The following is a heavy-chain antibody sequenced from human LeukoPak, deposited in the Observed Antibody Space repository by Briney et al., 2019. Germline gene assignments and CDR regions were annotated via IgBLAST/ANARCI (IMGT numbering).Heavy chain of an antibody. CDR3: AKLYYDYIWGSYRYYFFDS. D-gene: IGHD3-16*02. V-gene: IGHV3-23*01. CDR2: ISGSGGRT. J-gene: IGHJ4*02. CDR1: GFTFSSHA. Sequence: GGSLRPSCAASGFTFSSHAMSWVRQAPGKGLEWVSSISGSGGRTYYADSVKGRFTISRDNPNNTLYLQMNSLRAEDTALYYCAKLYYDYIWGSYRYYFFDSWGQGTLSTVSS.